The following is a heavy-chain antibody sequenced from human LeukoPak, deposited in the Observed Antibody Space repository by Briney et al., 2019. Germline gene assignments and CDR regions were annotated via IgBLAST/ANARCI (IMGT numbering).Heavy chain of an antibody. CDR3: ARDHPGSFDY. V-gene: IGHV4-34*01. CDR1: GGSFSDYY. D-gene: IGHD2-15*01. J-gene: IGHJ4*02. CDR2: INHSGST. Sequence: SETLSLTCAVYGGSFSDYYWTWIRQPPGKGLEWIGEINHSGSTNYNPSLKSRVTISVDMSKKQFSLKLSPVTAADTAVYYCARDHPGSFDYWGQGTLVTVSS.